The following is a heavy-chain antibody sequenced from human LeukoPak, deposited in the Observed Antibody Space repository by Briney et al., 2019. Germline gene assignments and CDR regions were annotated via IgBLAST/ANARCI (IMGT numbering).Heavy chain of an antibody. CDR1: GFSFSTYA. J-gene: IGHJ5*02. CDR2: ISYDGRDK. CDR3: AKKGRSGIAARPDNWFDP. D-gene: IGHD6-6*01. Sequence: PGGSLRLSCAASGFSFSTYAIHWVRQAPGKGLEWVAVISYDGRDKHHVDSVKGRFIISRDNSKNTLYLQMDSLRAEDTAVYYCAKKGRSGIAARPDNWFDPWGQGTLVTVSS. V-gene: IGHV3-30*18.